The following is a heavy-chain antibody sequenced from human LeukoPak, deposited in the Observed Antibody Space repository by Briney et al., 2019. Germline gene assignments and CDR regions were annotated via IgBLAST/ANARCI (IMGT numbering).Heavy chain of an antibody. Sequence: SETLSLTCTVSGGSTSSSSYYWGWIRQPPGKGLEWIVSIYYSGSTYYNPSLKSRVTISVDTSKNQFSLKLSSVTAADTAVYYCARPGIAAAGAWYFDLWGRGTLVTVSS. CDR2: IYYSGST. J-gene: IGHJ2*01. CDR1: GGSTSSSSYY. CDR3: ARPGIAAAGAWYFDL. V-gene: IGHV4-39*07. D-gene: IGHD6-13*01.